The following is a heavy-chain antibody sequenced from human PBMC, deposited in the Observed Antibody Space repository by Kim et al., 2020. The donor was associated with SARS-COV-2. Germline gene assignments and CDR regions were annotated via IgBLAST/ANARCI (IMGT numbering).Heavy chain of an antibody. Sequence: INSSSSYTYYADSVKGRFTISRDKAKNSLYLQMNSLRAEDTAVYYCAREGGGSSGWSWFDPWGQGTLVAGS. V-gene: IGHV3-21*01. CDR3: AREGGGSSGWSWFDP. CDR2: INSSSSYT. D-gene: IGHD6-19*01. J-gene: IGHJ5*02.